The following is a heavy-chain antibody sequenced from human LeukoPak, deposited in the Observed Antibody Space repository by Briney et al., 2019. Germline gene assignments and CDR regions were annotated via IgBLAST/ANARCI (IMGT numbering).Heavy chain of an antibody. J-gene: IGHJ4*02. D-gene: IGHD6-19*01. CDR1: GGSISSSSYY. CDR3: ARVMGVAVAGPPDY. V-gene: IGHV4-39*07. CDR2: IYYSGST. Sequence: SETLSLTCTASGGSISSSSYYWGWIRQPPGKGLEWIGSIYYSGSTYYNPSLKSRVTISVDTSKNQFSLKLSSVTAADTAVYYCARVMGVAVAGPPDYWGQGTLVTVSS.